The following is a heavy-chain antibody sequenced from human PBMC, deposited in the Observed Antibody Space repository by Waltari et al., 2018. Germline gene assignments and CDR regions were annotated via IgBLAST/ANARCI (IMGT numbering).Heavy chain of an antibody. V-gene: IGHV1-2*02. Sequence: QVQLVQSGAEVKKPGASVKVSCKASGYTFTGDSMPWVRQAPGQGREWMGWINPNGGGTNYAQKFQGRVTMTRDTSISTAYMELSRLRSDDTAVYYCARDSGRDGYNWDFDYWGQGTLVTVSS. CDR1: GYTFTGDS. D-gene: IGHD5-12*01. J-gene: IGHJ4*02. CDR3: ARDSGRDGYNWDFDY. CDR2: INPNGGGT.